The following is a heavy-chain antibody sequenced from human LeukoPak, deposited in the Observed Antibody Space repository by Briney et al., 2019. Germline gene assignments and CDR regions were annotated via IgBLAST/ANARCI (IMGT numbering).Heavy chain of an antibody. V-gene: IGHV1-8*01. Sequence: ASVKVSCKASGYTFTSYDINWVRQAPGQGLEWMGWMNPNSGNTGYAQKFQGRVTMTRNTSISTAYMELSSLRSEDTAVYYCARSRVMADYYYYGMDVWGQGTTVTVSS. CDR1: GYTFTSYD. D-gene: IGHD5-24*01. J-gene: IGHJ6*02. CDR2: MNPNSGNT. CDR3: ARSRVMADYYYYGMDV.